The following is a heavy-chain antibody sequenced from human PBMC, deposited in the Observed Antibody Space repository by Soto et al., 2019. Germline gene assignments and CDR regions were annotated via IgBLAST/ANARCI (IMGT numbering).Heavy chain of an antibody. J-gene: IGHJ2*01. D-gene: IGHD5-12*01. CDR1: GGTFSSYT. V-gene: IGHV1-69*12. Sequence: QVQLVQSGAEVKKPGSSVTVSCKASGGTFSSYTISWVRQAPGQGLEWMGGIIPIFGTANYAQKFQGGVTITADESTSAASMGLGSRSSEDTAVYYCARGNHRWLQLWYFDLWGRGTLVTVSS. CDR2: IIPIFGTA. CDR3: ARGNHRWLQLWYFDL.